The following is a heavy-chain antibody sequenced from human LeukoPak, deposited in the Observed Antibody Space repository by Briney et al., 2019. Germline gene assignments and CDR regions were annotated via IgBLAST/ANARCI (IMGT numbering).Heavy chain of an antibody. V-gene: IGHV1-46*01. Sequence: ASVKVSCKASGGTFSSYATSWVRQAPGQGLEWMGIINPSGGSTSYAQKFQGRVTMTRDTSTSTVYMELSSLRSEDTAVYYCARGGSPYDSSGYYDYWGQGTLVTVSS. D-gene: IGHD3-22*01. CDR1: GGTFSSYA. CDR3: ARGGSPYDSSGYYDY. CDR2: INPSGGST. J-gene: IGHJ4*02.